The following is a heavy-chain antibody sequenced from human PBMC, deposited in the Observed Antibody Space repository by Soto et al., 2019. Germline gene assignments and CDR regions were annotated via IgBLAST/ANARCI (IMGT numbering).Heavy chain of an antibody. D-gene: IGHD4-4*01. V-gene: IGHV3-23*01. CDR3: AKDGDSNYDNYYYGMDV. CDR2: ISGSGGST. CDR1: GFTFSSYA. J-gene: IGHJ6*02. Sequence: GGSLRLSCAASGFTFSSYAMSWVRQAPGKGLEWVSAISGSGGSTYYADSVKGRFTISRDNSKNTLYLQMNSLRAEDTAVYYCAKDGDSNYDNYYYGMDVWGQGTTVTVSS.